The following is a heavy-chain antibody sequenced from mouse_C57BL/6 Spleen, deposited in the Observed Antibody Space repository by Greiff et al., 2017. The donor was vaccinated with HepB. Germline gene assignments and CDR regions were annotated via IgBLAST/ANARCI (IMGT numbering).Heavy chain of an antibody. V-gene: IGHV5-16*01. CDR1: GFTFSDYY. Sequence: EVHLVESEGGLVQPGSSMKLSCTASGFTFSDYYMAWVRQVPEKGLEWVANINYDGSSTYYLDSLKSRFIISRDNAKNILYLQMSSLKSEDTATYYCARAGFILGAMDYWGQGTSVTVSS. CDR3: ARAGFILGAMDY. J-gene: IGHJ4*01. CDR2: INYDGSST. D-gene: IGHD1-1*01.